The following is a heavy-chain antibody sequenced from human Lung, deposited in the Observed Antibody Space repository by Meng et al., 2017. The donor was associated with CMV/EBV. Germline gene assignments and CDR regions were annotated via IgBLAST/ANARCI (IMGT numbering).Heavy chain of an antibody. CDR2: SDPEDGET. CDR1: GYTLSDLS. V-gene: IGHV1-24*01. J-gene: IGHJ4*01. Sequence: ASXXVSXKVSGYTLSDLSVHWVRQAAGKGLEWVGRSDPEDGETEYAQKFLGRVSMSADTSVDSVYLELSSLRSEDTAVYYCATGTLGDNFCRNYLLDFWGQGXLVTVSS. D-gene: IGHD5-24*01. CDR3: ATGTLGDNFCRNYLLDF.